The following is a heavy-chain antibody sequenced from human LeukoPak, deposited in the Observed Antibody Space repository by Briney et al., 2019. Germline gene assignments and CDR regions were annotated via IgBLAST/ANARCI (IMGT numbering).Heavy chain of an antibody. V-gene: IGHV4-39*01. D-gene: IGHD5-12*01. CDR3: ARQGDGYSGYDSLSFDY. CDR1: GGSISSSSYY. J-gene: IGHJ4*02. Sequence: SETLSLTCTVSGGSISSSSYYWGWIRQPPGKGLEWIGSIYCSGSTYYDPSLKSRVTISVDTSKNQFSLKLSSVTAADTAVYYCARQGDGYSGYDSLSFDYWGQGTLVTVSS. CDR2: IYCSGST.